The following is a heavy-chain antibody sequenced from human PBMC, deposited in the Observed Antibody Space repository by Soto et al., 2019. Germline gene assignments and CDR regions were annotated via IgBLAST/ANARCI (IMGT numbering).Heavy chain of an antibody. V-gene: IGHV1-69*13. Sequence: GASVKVSCKASGGTFSSYAISWVRQAPGQGLEWMGEIITIFGTANYAQKKKGRVTITADESTSTAYMELSSLRSEDTAVYYCARGGYEEKKKNYYYYYGMDVWGQGTTVTVSS. CDR2: IITIFGTA. J-gene: IGHJ6*02. D-gene: IGHD5-12*01. CDR1: GGTFSSYA. CDR3: ARGGYEEKKKNYYYYYGMDV.